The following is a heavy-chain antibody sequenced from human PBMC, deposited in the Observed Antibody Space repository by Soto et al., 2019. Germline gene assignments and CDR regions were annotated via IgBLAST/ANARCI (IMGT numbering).Heavy chain of an antibody. CDR3: ARDQKTRYCSGGSCSGRFDY. J-gene: IGHJ4*02. Sequence: GGSLRLSCPASGFTFSSYGMHWVSQAPGKGLEGVAVIWYDGSNKYYADSVKGRFTISRDNSKNTLYLQMNSLRAEDTAVYYCARDQKTRYCSGGSCSGRFDYWGQGTLVTVSS. CDR2: IWYDGSNK. V-gene: IGHV3-33*01. CDR1: GFTFSSYG. D-gene: IGHD2-15*01.